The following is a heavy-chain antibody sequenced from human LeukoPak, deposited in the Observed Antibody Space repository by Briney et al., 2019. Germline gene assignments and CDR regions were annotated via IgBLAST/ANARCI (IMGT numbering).Heavy chain of an antibody. D-gene: IGHD6-13*01. J-gene: IGHJ5*02. V-gene: IGHV4-4*07. Sequence: SETLSLTCTVSGGSISSYYWSWIRQPAGKGLEWIGRIYTSGSTNYNPSLKSRVTMSVDTSKNQFSLKLSSVTAADTAVYYCARTSGRAAAESWFDPWGQGTLVTVSS. CDR1: GGSISSYY. CDR3: ARTSGRAAAESWFDP. CDR2: IYTSGST.